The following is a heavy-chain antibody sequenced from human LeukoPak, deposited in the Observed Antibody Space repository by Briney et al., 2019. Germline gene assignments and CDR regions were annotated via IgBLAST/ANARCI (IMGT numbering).Heavy chain of an antibody. J-gene: IGHJ5*02. D-gene: IGHD3-10*01. CDR2: ISGGGSGT. CDR1: GFTFSSYA. CDR3: ANLQYCYGSGRGPLGR. Sequence: GGSLRLSCAASGFTFSSYAMSWVRQAPGKGLEWVSVISGGGSGTYHADSVKGRFTVSRDNSKDTLYLQMNSLRAEDTAVYYCANLQYCYGSGRGPLGRWGQGTLVTVSS. V-gene: IGHV3-23*01.